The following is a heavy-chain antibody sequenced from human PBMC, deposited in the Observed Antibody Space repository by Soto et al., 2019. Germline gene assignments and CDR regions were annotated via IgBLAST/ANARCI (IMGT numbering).Heavy chain of an antibody. CDR1: GGSISSYY. Sequence: PSETLSLTCTVSGGSISSYYWSWIRQPPGKGLEWIGYIYYSGSTNYNPSLKSRVTISVDTSKNQFSLKLSSVTAADTAVYYCARDLYYRYYYYGMDVWGQGTTVTVS. V-gene: IGHV4-59*01. J-gene: IGHJ6*02. D-gene: IGHD3-16*01. CDR3: ARDLYYRYYYYGMDV. CDR2: IYYSGST.